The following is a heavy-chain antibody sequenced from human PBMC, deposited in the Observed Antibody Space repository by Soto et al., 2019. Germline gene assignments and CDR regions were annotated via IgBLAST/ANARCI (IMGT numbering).Heavy chain of an antibody. V-gene: IGHV3-30*03. J-gene: IGHJ4*02. CDR3: AGGQYYCDY. D-gene: IGHD1-26*01. CDR1: GFPFSSYG. Sequence: QVQLVESGGGVVQPGRSLRLSCAASGFPFSSYGMHWVRQAPGKGLEWVAHISYDGSNKHYTDSVKGRFTISRDNSKNMLYLQMGSLRAEDTAVYYCAGGQYYCDYCGQGTRVSVSS. CDR2: ISYDGSNK.